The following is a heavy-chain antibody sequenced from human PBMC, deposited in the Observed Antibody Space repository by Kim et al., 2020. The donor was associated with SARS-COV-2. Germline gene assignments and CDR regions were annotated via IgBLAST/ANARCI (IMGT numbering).Heavy chain of an antibody. V-gene: IGHV3-13*05. CDR1: GFTFSSYD. D-gene: IGHD2-2*01. CDR2: IGTAGDP. CDR3: ARAAAGCSSTSCYRSWYFDL. J-gene: IGHJ2*01. Sequence: GGSLRLSCAASGFTFSSYDMHWVRQATGKGLEWVSAIGTAGDPYYPGSVKGRFTISRENAKNSLYLQMNSLRAGDTAVYYCARAAAGCSSTSCYRSWYFDLWGRGTLVTVSS.